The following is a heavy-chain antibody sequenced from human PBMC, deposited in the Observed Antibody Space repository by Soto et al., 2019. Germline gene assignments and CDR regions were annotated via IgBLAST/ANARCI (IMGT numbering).Heavy chain of an antibody. Sequence: LSLTCTVSNGSVSSGTYSWSWVRQPPGKGLEWIGYIYYSGTTYYTPSLKSRLTMSMDRANDHFSLNLTSVTAADTAVYFCARGHYYYGMDVCGQGITVTVSS. CDR3: ARGHYYYGMDV. CDR1: NGSVSSGTYS. J-gene: IGHJ6*02. V-gene: IGHV4-30-2*01. CDR2: IYYSGTT.